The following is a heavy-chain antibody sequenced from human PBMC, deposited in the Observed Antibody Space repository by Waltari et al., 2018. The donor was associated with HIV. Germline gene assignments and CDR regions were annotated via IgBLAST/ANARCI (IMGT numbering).Heavy chain of an antibody. D-gene: IGHD4-17*01. CDR1: GFKFDGYA. J-gene: IGHJ3*02. CDR2: ISWNSCTI. V-gene: IGHV3-9*01. Sequence: EVQLVESGGGLVQPGGSLRLSCAASGFKFDGYAMHWVRQGPGQGLEGVSGISWNSCTIRYSDSVKGRFTISRDNAKNSLSLQMNSLRAEDTALDYCAKVGMTAVTSYAIDIWGQGTMVTVSS. CDR3: AKVGMTAVTSYAIDI.